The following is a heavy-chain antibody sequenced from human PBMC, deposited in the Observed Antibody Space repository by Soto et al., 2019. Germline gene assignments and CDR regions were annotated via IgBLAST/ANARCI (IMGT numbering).Heavy chain of an antibody. CDR1: GFTFSGSA. J-gene: IGHJ4*02. Sequence: GGSLRLSCAASGFTFSGSAMHWVRQASGKGLEWVGRIRSKANSYATAYAASVKGRFTISRDDSKNTAYLQMNSLKTEDTAVYYCTRENIKAVAFDYWGQGTLVTVSS. CDR3: TRENIKAVAFDY. D-gene: IGHD6-19*01. CDR2: IRSKANSYAT. V-gene: IGHV3-73*01.